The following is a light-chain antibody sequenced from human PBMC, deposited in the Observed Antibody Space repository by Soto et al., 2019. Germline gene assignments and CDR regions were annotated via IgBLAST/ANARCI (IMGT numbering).Light chain of an antibody. CDR3: CSYAGSSTV. J-gene: IGLJ1*01. Sequence: SVLTQPASVSGSPGQSITISCTGTSSDVGSYNLVSWYQQHPGKAPKLMIYEVSKRPSGVSNRFSGSKSGNTASLTISGLQAEYDADYYCCSYAGSSTVFVTGTKVPV. V-gene: IGLV2-23*02. CDR1: SSDVGSYNL. CDR2: EVS.